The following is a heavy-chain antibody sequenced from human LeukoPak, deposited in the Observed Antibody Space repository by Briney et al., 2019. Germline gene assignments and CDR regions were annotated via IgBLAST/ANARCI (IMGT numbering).Heavy chain of an antibody. J-gene: IGHJ2*01. CDR2: IGTAGDT. Sequence: GGSLRLSCAAPGFTFSSYDMHWVRQATGKGLEWVSAIGTAGDTYYPGSVKGRFTISRENAKNSLYLQMNSLRAADTAVYYCARGSGSYWYFDLWGRGTLVTVSS. V-gene: IGHV3-13*01. D-gene: IGHD1-26*01. CDR3: ARGSGSYWYFDL. CDR1: GFTFSSYD.